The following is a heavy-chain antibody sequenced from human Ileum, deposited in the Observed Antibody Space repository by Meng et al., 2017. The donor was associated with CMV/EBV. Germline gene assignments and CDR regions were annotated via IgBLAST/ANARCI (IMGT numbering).Heavy chain of an antibody. J-gene: IGHJ4*02. CDR1: GYTFTGYY. CDR2: INPNSGGT. CDR3: ARGLWFGELGFDY. Sequence: QVPLVQSGAEVKKPGAAVKVSCKDSGYTFTGYYRHWGRQAPGQGLEWMGWINPNSGGTNYAQKFQGRVTMTRDTSISTAYMELSRLRSDDTAVYYCARGLWFGELGFDYWGQGTLVTVSS. V-gene: IGHV1-2*02. D-gene: IGHD3-10*01.